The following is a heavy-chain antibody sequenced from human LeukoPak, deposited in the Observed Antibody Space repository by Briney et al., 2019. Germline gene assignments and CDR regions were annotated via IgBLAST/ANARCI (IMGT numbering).Heavy chain of an antibody. D-gene: IGHD3-10*01. V-gene: IGHV4-59*01. CDR1: GDSITDYS. J-gene: IGHJ6*03. Sequence: SETLSLTCTVSGDSITDYSWIWIRQPPGKGLEWMGLIFYTGNTNYNPSLRSRVTISVDTSKNQFSLRLSSVTAADTAVYYCARLWFGELFHPYYMDVWGKGTTVTVSS. CDR3: ARLWFGELFHPYYMDV. CDR2: IFYTGNT.